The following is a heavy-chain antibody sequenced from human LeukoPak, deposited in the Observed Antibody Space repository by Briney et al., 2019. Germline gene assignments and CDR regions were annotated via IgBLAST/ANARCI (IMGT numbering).Heavy chain of an antibody. CDR3: ARGFGDSRVHYYYGMDV. J-gene: IGHJ6*02. V-gene: IGHV3-74*03. CDR2: INDDGNSI. CDR1: GFTFSSYW. Sequence: GGPLRLSCAASGFTFSSYWMHWVRQAPGKGPVWVSRINDDGNSITYADSVKGRFTISRDNAKNTLYLQMNSLRAEDTAVYFCARGFGDSRVHYYYGMDVWGQGTTVTVSS. D-gene: IGHD4-17*01.